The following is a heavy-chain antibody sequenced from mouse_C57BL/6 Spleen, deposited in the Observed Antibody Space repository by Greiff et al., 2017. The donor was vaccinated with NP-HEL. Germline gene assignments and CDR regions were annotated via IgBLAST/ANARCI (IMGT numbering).Heavy chain of an antibody. CDR3: ARDYGRFDY. J-gene: IGHJ2*01. V-gene: IGHV5-6*01. D-gene: IGHD1-1*01. Sequence: EVQLVESGGDLVKPGGSLKLSCAASGFTFSSYGMSWVRQTPDKRLEWVATISSGGSYTYYPDSVKGRFTISKDNAKNTLYLQMSSLKSDDTAMYYCARDYGRFDYWGQGTTLTVSS. CDR2: ISSGGSYT. CDR1: GFTFSSYG.